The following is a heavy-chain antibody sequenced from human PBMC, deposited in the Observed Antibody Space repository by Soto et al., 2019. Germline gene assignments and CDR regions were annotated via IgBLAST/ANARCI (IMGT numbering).Heavy chain of an antibody. CDR3: ARVVVVRPVFDI. V-gene: IGHV1-18*01. J-gene: IGHJ3*02. Sequence: ASVKVSCKDSGYTFTSYGISWVRQAPGQGLEWMGWISAYNGNTNYAHKLQGSVTMSTDTSTSTAYMELRRLRSDDTAVYYCARVVVVRPVFDIWGQGTIVTVSS. CDR2: ISAYNGNT. D-gene: IGHD2-2*01. CDR1: GYTFTSYG.